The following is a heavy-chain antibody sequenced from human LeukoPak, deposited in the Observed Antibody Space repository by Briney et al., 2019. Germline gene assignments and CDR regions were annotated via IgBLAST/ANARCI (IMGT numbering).Heavy chain of an antibody. Sequence: GGSLRLSCEASGFTVSNNYVSWVRQAPGKGLEWVSVIYSGGSTFYADSLKGRSTMSRDSSKNTVYLQMNSLRAEDTAVYYCARVSPFDYWGQGTLVTVSS. CDR2: IYSGGST. CDR3: ARVSPFDY. CDR1: GFTVSNNY. V-gene: IGHV3-66*01. J-gene: IGHJ4*02.